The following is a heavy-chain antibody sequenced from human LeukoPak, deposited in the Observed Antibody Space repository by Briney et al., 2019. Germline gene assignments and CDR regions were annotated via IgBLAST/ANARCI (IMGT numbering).Heavy chain of an antibody. V-gene: IGHV4-59*01. D-gene: IGHD3-9*01. J-gene: IGHJ4*02. CDR2: IYYSGST. CDR3: ARGPIIGFDY. Sequence: ASETLSLTCTVSGGSISSYYWSWTRQPPGKGLEWIGYIYYSGSTNYNPSLKSRVTISVDTSKNQFSLKLSSVSAAATAVYYCARGPIIGFDYWGQGTLVTVSS. CDR1: GGSISSYY.